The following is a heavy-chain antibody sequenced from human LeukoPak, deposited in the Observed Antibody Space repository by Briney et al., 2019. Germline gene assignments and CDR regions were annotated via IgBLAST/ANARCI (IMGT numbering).Heavy chain of an antibody. Sequence: GGSLRLSCAASGFTFSNAWMSWGRQAPGKGLEWVGRIKSKTDGGTTDYAAPVKGRFTISRDDSKNTLYLQMNSLKTEDTAVYYCTTDYGDYVGMTNWGQGTLVTVSS. CDR2: IKSKTDGGTT. V-gene: IGHV3-15*01. D-gene: IGHD4-17*01. CDR3: TTDYGDYVGMTN. CDR1: GFTFSNAW. J-gene: IGHJ4*02.